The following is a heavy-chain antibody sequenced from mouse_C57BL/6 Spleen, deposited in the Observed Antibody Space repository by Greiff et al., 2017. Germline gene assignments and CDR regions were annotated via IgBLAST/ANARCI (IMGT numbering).Heavy chain of an antibody. CDR1: GYTFTSYW. V-gene: IGHV1-52*01. J-gene: IGHJ1*03. D-gene: IGHD4-1*01. CDR3: ARKVGREGYFDV. Sequence: VQLQQPGAELVRPGSSVKLSCKASGYTFTSYWMHWVKQRPIQGLEWIGNIDPSDSETHYNQKFKDKATLTVDKSSSTAYLQLSSLTSEDSAFYYCARKVGREGYFDVWGTGTTVTVSS. CDR2: IDPSDSET.